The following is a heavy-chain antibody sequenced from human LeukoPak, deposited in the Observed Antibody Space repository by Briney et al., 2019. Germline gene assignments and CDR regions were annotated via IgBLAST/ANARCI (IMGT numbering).Heavy chain of an antibody. Sequence: GGSLRLSCVASGSNFSNTWMHWVRQAPGKGLVWIARINSDGSSATYVDSVEGRLTISRDNAKNTLYLEMNSLRADDTAVYYCARGPQTADYWFDSWGQGTLVTVSS. D-gene: IGHD1-1*01. J-gene: IGHJ5*01. V-gene: IGHV3-74*03. CDR3: ARGPQTADYWFDS. CDR1: GSNFSNTW. CDR2: INSDGSSA.